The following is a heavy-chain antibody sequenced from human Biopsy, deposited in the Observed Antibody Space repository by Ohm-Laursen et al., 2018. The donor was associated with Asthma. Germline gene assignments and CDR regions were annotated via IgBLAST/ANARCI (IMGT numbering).Heavy chain of an antibody. Sequence: SSVKVSCKASGGTFSSNSINWVRQAPGQGLEWMGRIIPIFGPTNYAQKFQGRVTISADESTSSAYMELSSLRSEDSAVYYCAREVSTVDYGYYYFAMDVWGQGTTVTVSS. CDR3: AREVSTVDYGYYYFAMDV. J-gene: IGHJ6*02. CDR1: GGTFSSNS. D-gene: IGHD4-17*01. CDR2: IIPIFGPT. V-gene: IGHV1-69*15.